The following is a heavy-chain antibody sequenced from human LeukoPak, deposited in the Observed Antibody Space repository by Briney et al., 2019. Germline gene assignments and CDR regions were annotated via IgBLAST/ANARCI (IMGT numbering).Heavy chain of an antibody. J-gene: IGHJ4*02. V-gene: IGHV3-23*01. CDR1: GFTFRTYA. D-gene: IGHD3-10*01. Sequence: PGGSLRLSCAASGFTFRTYAMSWVRQTPGKGLDWVSVTSGSGGSTYYADSVRGRFAISRDNSKNTLYLQMNSLRAEDTAVYYCARDMEGYYGSGSNFDYWGQGTLVTVSS. CDR2: TSGSGGST. CDR3: ARDMEGYYGSGSNFDY.